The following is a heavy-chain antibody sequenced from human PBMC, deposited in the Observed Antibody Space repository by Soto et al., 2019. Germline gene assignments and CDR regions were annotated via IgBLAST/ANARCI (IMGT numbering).Heavy chain of an antibody. CDR1: GFSFSIYG. Sequence: GVTLRLSCAASGFSFSIYGMYWVRQAPGKGLEWVAAISYDGSNKYYADSVKGRFTISRDNSKNTLLLQMNSLRADDTAVYYWAKPYSGSPPKNCDCWGQGTLVTVSS. J-gene: IGHJ4*02. D-gene: IGHD1-26*01. CDR2: ISYDGSNK. V-gene: IGHV3-30*18. CDR3: AKPYSGSPPKNCDC.